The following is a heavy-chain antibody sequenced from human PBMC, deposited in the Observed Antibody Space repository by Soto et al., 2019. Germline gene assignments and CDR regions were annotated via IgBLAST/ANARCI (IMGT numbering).Heavy chain of an antibody. D-gene: IGHD6-13*01. CDR3: ARDIGDHTSRWTDAFEI. CDR2: IWYDGSNK. J-gene: IGHJ3*02. Sequence: QVQLVESGGGVVQPGRSLRLSCAASGFTFSSYGMHWVRQAPGKGLEWVAVIWYDGSNKYFADSVKGRFTISKDNSKNTLFLQMNSLRAEDTAVYYCARDIGDHTSRWTDAFEIWGQGTMVTVSS. V-gene: IGHV3-33*01. CDR1: GFTFSSYG.